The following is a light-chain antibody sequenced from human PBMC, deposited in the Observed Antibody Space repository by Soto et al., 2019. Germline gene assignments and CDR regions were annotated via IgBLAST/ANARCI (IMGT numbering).Light chain of an antibody. CDR3: SSYTTSYFYV. J-gene: IGLJ1*01. CDR1: SSDVGGYNY. CDR2: EVS. Sequence: QSVLTQPASVSGSPGQSITISCTGTSSDVGGYNYVSWYQQHPGKAPKLMIYEVSNRPSGVSNRFSGSKSGNTASLTISGLQAEDEAHYYCSSYTTSYFYVFGTGTKVNVL. V-gene: IGLV2-14*01.